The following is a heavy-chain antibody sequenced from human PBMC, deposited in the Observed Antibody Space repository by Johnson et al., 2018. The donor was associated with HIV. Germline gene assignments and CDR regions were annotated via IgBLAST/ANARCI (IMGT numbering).Heavy chain of an antibody. J-gene: IGHJ3*02. CDR3: AKAVAGPGRDAFDI. CDR2: ISFDGNLK. D-gene: IGHD6-19*01. CDR1: GLSFSNFG. V-gene: IGHV3-30*18. Sequence: QVQLVESGGGVVQPGKSLTLSCVVSGLSFSNFGIHWVRQAPGKGPEWVAVISFDGNLKKYADSVKGRFTISRDNAKNSLYLQMNSLRAEDTALYYCAKAVAGPGRDAFDIWGQGTMVTVSS.